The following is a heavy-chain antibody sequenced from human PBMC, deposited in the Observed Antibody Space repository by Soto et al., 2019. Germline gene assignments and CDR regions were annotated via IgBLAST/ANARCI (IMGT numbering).Heavy chain of an antibody. CDR3: ARGHRNCSSTSCYYGYYYYYMDV. D-gene: IGHD2-2*01. J-gene: IGHJ6*03. CDR1: GYTFTSYD. Sequence: ASVKASSKASGYTFTSYDINWVRQATGQGLEGMGWMNPNSGNTGYAQKFQGRVTMTRNTSISTAYMELSSLRSEDTAVYYCARGHRNCSSTSCYYGYYYYYMDVWGKGTTVTVS. CDR2: MNPNSGNT. V-gene: IGHV1-8*01.